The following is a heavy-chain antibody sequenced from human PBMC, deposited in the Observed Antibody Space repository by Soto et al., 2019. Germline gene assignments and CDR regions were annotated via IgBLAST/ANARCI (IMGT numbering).Heavy chain of an antibody. CDR1: GGSFSGYY. V-gene: IGHV4-34*01. D-gene: IGHD5-18*01. CDR2: INHSGST. Sequence: PSETLSLICAVYGGSFSGYYWSWIRQPPGKGLEWIGEINHSGSTNYNPSLKSRVTISVDTSKNQFSLKLSSVTAADTAVYYCARVGRGYSYGLDYWGQGTLVTVSS. CDR3: ARVGRGYSYGLDY. J-gene: IGHJ4*02.